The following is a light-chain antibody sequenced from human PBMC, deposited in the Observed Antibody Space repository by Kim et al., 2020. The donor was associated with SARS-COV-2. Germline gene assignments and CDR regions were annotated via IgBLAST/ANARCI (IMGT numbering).Light chain of an antibody. Sequence: DIVMTQSPDSLAVSLGERATINCKSSQSVLYSSNNRNYLAWYQQKPGQPPKLLFYWASTRDSGVPDRFRGSGSGTYFTLTISSLQAEDVAVYFCQQYYTIPYTFGQGTKLEI. V-gene: IGKV4-1*01. CDR2: WAS. CDR3: QQYYTIPYT. J-gene: IGKJ2*01. CDR1: QSVLYSSNNRNY.